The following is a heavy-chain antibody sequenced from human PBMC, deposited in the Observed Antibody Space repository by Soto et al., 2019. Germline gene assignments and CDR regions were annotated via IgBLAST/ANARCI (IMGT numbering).Heavy chain of an antibody. CDR2: IWYDGSNK. CDR3: ARDDKDYGDSVYYYYGMDV. CDR1: GFTFSSYG. D-gene: IGHD4-17*01. J-gene: IGHJ6*02. V-gene: IGHV3-33*01. Sequence: QVQLVESGGGVVQPGRSLRLSCAASGFTFSSYGMHWVRQAPGKGLEWVAVIWYDGSNKYYADSVKGRLTISRDNSKNTLYLQMNSLRAEDTAVYYCARDDKDYGDSVYYYYGMDVWGQGTTFTVSS.